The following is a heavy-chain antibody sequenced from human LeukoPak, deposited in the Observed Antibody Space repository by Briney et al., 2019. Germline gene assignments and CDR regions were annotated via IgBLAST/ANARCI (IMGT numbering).Heavy chain of an antibody. D-gene: IGHD6-13*01. V-gene: IGHV4-34*01. CDR3: ARRYSSSPRFDP. Sequence: SETLSLTCAVYGGSFSGYYWSWIRQPPGKGLEWIGGINHSGSTNYNPSLKSRVTISVDTSKNQFSLKLSSVTAADTAVYYCARRYSSSPRFDPWGQGTLVTVSS. J-gene: IGHJ5*02. CDR1: GGSFSGYY. CDR2: INHSGST.